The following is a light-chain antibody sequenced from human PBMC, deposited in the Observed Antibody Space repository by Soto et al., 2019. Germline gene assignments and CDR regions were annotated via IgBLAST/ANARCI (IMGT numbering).Light chain of an antibody. J-gene: IGKJ2*01. Sequence: DLVMTQSPLSLPVIPGEPASISCRSSQSLLHSDGYSYLDWYLQRPGQSPQLLIYLGSNRASGVPDRFSGSGSGTDFTLKISRVEAEDVGVYYCMQALQTPPTFGQGTKLEIK. CDR3: MQALQTPPT. CDR2: LGS. V-gene: IGKV2-28*01. CDR1: QSLLHSDGYSY.